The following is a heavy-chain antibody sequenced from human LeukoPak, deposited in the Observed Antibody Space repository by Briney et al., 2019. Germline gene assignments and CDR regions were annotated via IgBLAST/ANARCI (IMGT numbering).Heavy chain of an antibody. D-gene: IGHD3-16*01. J-gene: IGHJ6*02. V-gene: IGHV4-31*03. CDR1: GVSISSGGYY. CDR2: IYYSGST. CDR3: ARSVLGYYGMDV. Sequence: SETLSLTCTVSGVSISSGGYYWSWFRQHPGKGLEWIGYIYYSGSTYYNPSLKSRVNISVDTSRKQFSLKMSSVTAADTAVYYCARSVLGYYGMDVWGQGTTVTVSS.